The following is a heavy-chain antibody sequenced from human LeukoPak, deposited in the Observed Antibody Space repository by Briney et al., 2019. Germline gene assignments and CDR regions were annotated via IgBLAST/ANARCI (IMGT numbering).Heavy chain of an antibody. V-gene: IGHV3-23*01. CDR3: AKDFRIGYSAHFDY. Sequence: SXRLXXXXSXFTFRSHAMSWVRQAPEKGLEFVSGIYENGGTTYYADSVKGRFSISRDNSKNTLYLQMDSLRGEDTAVYYCAKDFRIGYSAHFDYWGQGALVTVSS. J-gene: IGHJ4*02. CDR2: IYENGGTT. D-gene: IGHD2-21*01. CDR1: XFTFRSHA.